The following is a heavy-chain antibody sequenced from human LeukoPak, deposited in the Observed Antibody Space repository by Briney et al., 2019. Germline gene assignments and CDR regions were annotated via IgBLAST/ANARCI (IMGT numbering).Heavy chain of an antibody. CDR2: ISWNSGSI. J-gene: IGHJ4*02. CDR1: GFTFSSYW. Sequence: GGSLRLSCAASGFTFSSYWMSWVRQAPGKGLEWVSGISWNSGSIGYADSVKGRFTISRDNAKNSLYLQMNSLRAEDTALYYCAKVMDCSSTSCRAPFDYWGQGTLVTVSS. D-gene: IGHD2-2*01. V-gene: IGHV3-9*01. CDR3: AKVMDCSSTSCRAPFDY.